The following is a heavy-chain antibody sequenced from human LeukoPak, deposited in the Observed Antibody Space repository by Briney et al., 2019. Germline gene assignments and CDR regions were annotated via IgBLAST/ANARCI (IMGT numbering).Heavy chain of an antibody. Sequence: GGSLRLSCAASGFTFSSYSMKWVRQAPGKGLEWVSDISSTSIYTNYADSVKGRFTISRDNAKNSLYLQMNSLRAEDTAVYYCAREDGYSSSWYSDYWGQGTLVTVSS. D-gene: IGHD6-13*01. CDR3: AREDGYSSSWYSDY. CDR2: ISSTSIYT. V-gene: IGHV3-21*05. CDR1: GFTFSSYS. J-gene: IGHJ4*02.